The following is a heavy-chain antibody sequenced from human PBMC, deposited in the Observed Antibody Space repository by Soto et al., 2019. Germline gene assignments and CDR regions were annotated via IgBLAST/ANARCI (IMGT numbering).Heavy chain of an antibody. CDR1: GFPFTSYW. Sequence: GGSLRLSCAASGFPFTSYWMSWVRQAPGKGLEWVADIKQDGSEKYYVDSVKGRFTISRDNAKNSLYLQMNSLTAEDTAVYYCAKDDANRYCSSTSCYVYFDYWGQGTPVTVSS. CDR3: AKDDANRYCSSTSCYVYFDY. J-gene: IGHJ4*02. D-gene: IGHD2-2*01. V-gene: IGHV3-7*01. CDR2: IKQDGSEK.